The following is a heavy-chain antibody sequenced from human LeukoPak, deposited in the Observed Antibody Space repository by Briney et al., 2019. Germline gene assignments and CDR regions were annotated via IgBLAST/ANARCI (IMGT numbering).Heavy chain of an antibody. D-gene: IGHD6-6*01. CDR1: GYTFTSYY. CDR3: ARDRIAARDYYYMDV. V-gene: IGHV1-46*01. CDR2: INPSGGST. Sequence: ASVKVSCKASGYTFTSYYMHWVRQPPGQGLEWMGIINPSGGSTSYAQKFQGRVIMTRDTSTSTVYMELSSLRSEDTAVYYCARDRIAARDYYYMDVWGKGTTVTVSS. J-gene: IGHJ6*03.